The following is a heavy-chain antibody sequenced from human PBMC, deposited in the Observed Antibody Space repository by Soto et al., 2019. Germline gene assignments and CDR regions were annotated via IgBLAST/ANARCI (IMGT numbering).Heavy chain of an antibody. V-gene: IGHV4-38-2*02. CDR1: GYSISSGYY. Sequence: PSETLSLTCAVSGYSISSGYYCGWIRQPPGKGLEWIGSIYHSGSTYYNPSLKSRVTISVDTSKNQFSLKLSSVTAADTAVYYCARDGITGTTDYYGMDVRGQGTTVTVSS. CDR2: IYHSGST. D-gene: IGHD1-7*01. J-gene: IGHJ6*02. CDR3: ARDGITGTTDYYGMDV.